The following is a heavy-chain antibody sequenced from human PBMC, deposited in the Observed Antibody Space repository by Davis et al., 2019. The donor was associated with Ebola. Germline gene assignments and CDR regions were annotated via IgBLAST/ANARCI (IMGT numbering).Heavy chain of an antibody. D-gene: IGHD3-10*01. CDR3: ARAPTWSQINYYCFDY. CDR1: GYTFTSYD. V-gene: IGHV1-8*01. Sequence: ASVKVSCKASGYTFTSYDINWVRQATGQGLEWMGWMNPNSGNTGYAHKFQGRVTMTRNTSTGTAYMELSSLRSEDTAVYFCARAPTWSQINYYCFDYWGQGTLVTVSS. CDR2: MNPNSGNT. J-gene: IGHJ4*02.